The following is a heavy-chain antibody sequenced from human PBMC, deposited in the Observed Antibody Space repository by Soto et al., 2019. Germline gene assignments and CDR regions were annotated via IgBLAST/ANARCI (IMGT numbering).Heavy chain of an antibody. D-gene: IGHD3-16*02. J-gene: IGHJ4*02. V-gene: IGHV1-69*06. Sequence: SVKVSCKASGGAFSSYAISWVRQAPGQGLEWMGGIIPIFGTANYAQKFQGRVTITADKSTSTAYMELSSLRSEDTAVYYCARVELRLGELSLNPYFDYWGQGTLVTVSS. CDR1: GGAFSSYA. CDR3: ARVELRLGELSLNPYFDY. CDR2: IIPIFGTA.